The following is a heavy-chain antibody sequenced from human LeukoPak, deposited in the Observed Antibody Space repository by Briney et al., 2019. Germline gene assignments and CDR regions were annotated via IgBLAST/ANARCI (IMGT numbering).Heavy chain of an antibody. Sequence: GASVKVSCKASGYTFTSYAVHWVRQAPGQRLEWMGWINAGNGNTKYSQKFQGRVTITRDTSASTAYMELSSLRSEDTAVYYCAREVVITLGFYYYYGMDVWGQGTTVTVSS. CDR2: INAGNGNT. D-gene: IGHD3-22*01. J-gene: IGHJ6*02. CDR3: AREVVITLGFYYYYGMDV. CDR1: GYTFTSYA. V-gene: IGHV1-3*01.